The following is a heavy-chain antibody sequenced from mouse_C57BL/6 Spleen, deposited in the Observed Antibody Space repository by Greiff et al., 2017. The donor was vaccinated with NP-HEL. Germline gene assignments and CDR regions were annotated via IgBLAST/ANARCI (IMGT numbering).Heavy chain of an antibody. D-gene: IGHD2-13*01. V-gene: IGHV1-11*01. CDR1: GYTFTDHI. CDR3: AMTTSWNYYAMDY. CDR2: IYPVSGET. J-gene: IGHJ4*01. Sequence: VQLQQSGAELASPGASVTLSCKASGYTFTDHIMNWVKKRPGQGLEWIGRIYPVSGETNYNQKFMGKATFSVDRSSSTVYMGLNSLSSEDPAVYYCAMTTSWNYYAMDYWGQGTSVTVSS.